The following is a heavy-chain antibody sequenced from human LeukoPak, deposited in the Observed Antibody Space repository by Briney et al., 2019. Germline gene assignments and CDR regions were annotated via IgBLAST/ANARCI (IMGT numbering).Heavy chain of an antibody. Sequence: QPGGSLRLSCEVSGFTFSRNWMHWVRQAPGKGLVWVSRISDDGSRTGYADSVKGRVTTSRDNAKNTLYLQMNSLRVEDTAVYYCARGRDYASGAKYFDYWGQGSLVTVSS. V-gene: IGHV3-74*01. CDR3: ARGRDYASGAKYFDY. CDR1: GFTFSRNW. D-gene: IGHD2-2*01. J-gene: IGHJ4*02. CDR2: ISDDGSRT.